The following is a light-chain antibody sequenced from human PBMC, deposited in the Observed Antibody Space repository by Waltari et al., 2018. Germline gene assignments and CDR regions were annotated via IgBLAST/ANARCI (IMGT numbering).Light chain of an antibody. Sequence: SCRASQRVTNSLAWYQQKPGQAPRLLIYDTSNRATGIPARFSGSGFGTDFTLTISSLEPEDFAIYYCQQRRDWPLTFGGGTKVEIK. J-gene: IGKJ4*01. V-gene: IGKV3-11*01. CDR2: DTS. CDR3: QQRRDWPLT. CDR1: QRVTNS.